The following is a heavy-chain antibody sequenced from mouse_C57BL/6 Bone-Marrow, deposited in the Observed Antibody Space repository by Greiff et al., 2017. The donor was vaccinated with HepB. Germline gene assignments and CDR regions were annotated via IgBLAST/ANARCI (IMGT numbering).Heavy chain of an antibody. Sequence: EVHLVESGGDLVKPGGSLKLSCVASGFTFSTSGMSWVRQTPDKRLEWVATINTGGTYTYYPDSVKGRFTIYKDTAKSTLFLQMSSLKSEDTAIYYCARDRVDYYFDYWGQGTTLTVSS. CDR2: INTGGTYT. V-gene: IGHV5-6*01. CDR3: ARDRVDYYFDY. CDR1: GFTFSTSG. D-gene: IGHD2-14*01. J-gene: IGHJ2*01.